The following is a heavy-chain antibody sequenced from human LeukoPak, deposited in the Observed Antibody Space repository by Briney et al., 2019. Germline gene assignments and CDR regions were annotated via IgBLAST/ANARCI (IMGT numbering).Heavy chain of an antibody. J-gene: IGHJ4*02. CDR3: ARQTSSENYPRFFDY. V-gene: IGHV4-39*01. CDR2: LSHSGYT. CDR1: GGSISSSSHY. Sequence: PSETPSLTCTVCGGSISSSSHYWGWIRHPPGKGLEWIGSLSHSGYTYSRPSLKSRVTISGDTSKSQFSLGLSSVTAADTAVYYCARQTSSENYPRFFDYWGQGILVTVST. D-gene: IGHD1-7*01.